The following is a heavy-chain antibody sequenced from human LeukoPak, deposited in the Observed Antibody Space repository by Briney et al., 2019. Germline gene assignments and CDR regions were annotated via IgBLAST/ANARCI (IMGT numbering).Heavy chain of an antibody. CDR2: INHSGST. CDR1: GGSFSGYY. J-gene: IGHJ5*02. V-gene: IGHV4-34*01. Sequence: IPSETLSLTCAVYGGSFSGYYWSWIRQPPGKGLEWIGEINHSGSTNYNPSLKSRVTISVDTSKNQFSLKLSSVTAADTAVYYCARARIAVRGRRAGSNWFDPWGQGTLVTVSS. CDR3: ARARIAVRGRRAGSNWFDP. D-gene: IGHD6-19*01.